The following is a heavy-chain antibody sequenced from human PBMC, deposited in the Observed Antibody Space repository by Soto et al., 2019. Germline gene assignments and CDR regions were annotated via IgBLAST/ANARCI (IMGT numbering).Heavy chain of an antibody. CDR1: GYTFTSYY. J-gene: IGHJ6*03. CDR2: INPSGGST. CDR3: ATLAHSPKYHGDYLFYYYYYMDV. Sequence: ASVKVSCKASGYTFTSYYMHWVRQAPGQGLEWMGIINPSGGSTSYAQKFQGRVTMTRDTSTSTVYMELSSLRSEDTAVYYCATLAHSPKYHGDYLFYYYYYMDVWGKGTTVNVSS. D-gene: IGHD4-17*01. V-gene: IGHV1-46*01.